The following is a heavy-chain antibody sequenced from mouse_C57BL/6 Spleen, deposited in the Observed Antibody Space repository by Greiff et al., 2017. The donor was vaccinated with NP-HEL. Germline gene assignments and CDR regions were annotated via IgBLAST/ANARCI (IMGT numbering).Heavy chain of an antibody. J-gene: IGHJ3*01. Sequence: EVQLQQSGAELVRPGASVKLSCTASGFNIKDDYMHWVKQRPEQGLEWIGWIDPENGDTEYASKFQGKATITADTSSNTAYLQLSSLTSEDTAVYYCTTEPNGAYWGQGTLVTVSA. CDR3: TTEPNGAY. CDR1: GFNIKDDY. V-gene: IGHV14-4*01. CDR2: IDPENGDT.